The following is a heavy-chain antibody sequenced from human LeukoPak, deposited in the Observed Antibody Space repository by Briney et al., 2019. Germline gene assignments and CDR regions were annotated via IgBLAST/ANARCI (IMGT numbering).Heavy chain of an antibody. CDR2: IYKSGDT. J-gene: IGHJ4*02. Sequence: SETLSLTCTVPTDSISTHYWSWIRQPAGKGLEWIGRIYKSGDTDYNPPLKSRVTMSIDSSQKRFSLKVTSVTAADTALYYCARDRSVAYYRDYFDYWGQGILVTVS. CDR3: ARDRSVAYYRDYFDY. CDR1: TDSISTHY. D-gene: IGHD3-22*01. V-gene: IGHV4-4*07.